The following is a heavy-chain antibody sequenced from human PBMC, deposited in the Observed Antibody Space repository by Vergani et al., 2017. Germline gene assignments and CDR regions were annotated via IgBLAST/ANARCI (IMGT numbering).Heavy chain of an antibody. CDR1: GGSISSYY. V-gene: IGHV4-59*01. CDR2: IYYSGST. J-gene: IGHJ5*02. CDR3: ARVTELYYYDSSAXFDP. Sequence: QVQLQESGPGLVKPSETLSLTCTVSGGSISSYYWSWIRQPPGKGLEWIWYIYYSGSTNYNPSLKSRVTISVDTSKNQFSLKLSSVTAADTAVYYCARVTELYYYDSSAXFDPWGQGILVTVSS. D-gene: IGHD3-22*01.